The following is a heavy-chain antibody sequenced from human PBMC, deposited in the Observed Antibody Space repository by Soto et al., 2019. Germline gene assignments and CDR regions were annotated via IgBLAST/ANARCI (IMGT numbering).Heavy chain of an antibody. J-gene: IGHJ6*02. D-gene: IGHD3-3*01. CDR1: GGTFSSYA. CDR2: IIPIFGTA. V-gene: IGHV1-69*13. Sequence: SVKVSCKASGGTFSSYAISWVRQAPGQGLEWMGGIIPIFGTANYAQKFQGRVTITADESTSTAYMELSSLRSEDTAVYYCARGRRTIFGVVIPFYYYYGMDVWGQGTTVTVSS. CDR3: ARGRRTIFGVVIPFYYYYGMDV.